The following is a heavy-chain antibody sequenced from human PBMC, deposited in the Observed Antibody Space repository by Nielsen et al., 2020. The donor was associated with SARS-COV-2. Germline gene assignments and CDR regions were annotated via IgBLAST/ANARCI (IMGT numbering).Heavy chain of an antibody. CDR1: GGSISSYY. CDR2: IYYSGST. V-gene: IGHV4-59*01. Sequence: GSLRLSCTVSGGSISSYYWSWIRQPPGKGLEWIGYIYYSGSTNYNPSLKSRVTISVDTSKNQFSLKLSSVTAADTAVYYCARGNGGNSAYWGQGTLVTVSS. D-gene: IGHD4-23*01. J-gene: IGHJ4*02. CDR3: ARGNGGNSAY.